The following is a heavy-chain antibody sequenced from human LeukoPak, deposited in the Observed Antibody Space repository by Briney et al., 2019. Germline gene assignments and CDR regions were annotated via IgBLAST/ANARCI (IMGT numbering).Heavy chain of an antibody. CDR3: ARQPYGSGSYQDY. Sequence: GESLKISCKGSGYSFTSYWIGWLRQMPGKGLEWMGIIYPGDSDTRDRPSFQGQVTISADKSISTAYLQWSSLKASDTAMYYCARQPYGSGSYQDYWGQGTLVTVSS. J-gene: IGHJ4*02. CDR1: GYSFTSYW. D-gene: IGHD3-10*01. V-gene: IGHV5-51*01. CDR2: IYPGDSDT.